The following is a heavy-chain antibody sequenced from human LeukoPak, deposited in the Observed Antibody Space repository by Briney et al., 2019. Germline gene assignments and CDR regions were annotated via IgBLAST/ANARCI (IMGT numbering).Heavy chain of an antibody. J-gene: IGHJ3*02. CDR2: ISTNGGRT. Sequence: SGGSLRLSCAASGFTFSSYAMHWVRQAPGQGLEYVSTISTNGGRTYYANSVKCRFAISRDNSKNTVYLQMGSLRAEDMAVYYCARERRGDDAFDIWGQGTMVTVSS. V-gene: IGHV3-64*01. D-gene: IGHD3-16*01. CDR3: ARERRGDDAFDI. CDR1: GFTFSSYA.